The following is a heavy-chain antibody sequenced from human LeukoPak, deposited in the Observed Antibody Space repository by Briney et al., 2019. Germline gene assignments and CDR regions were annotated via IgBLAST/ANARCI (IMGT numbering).Heavy chain of an antibody. CDR1: GGTFNNYA. D-gene: IGHD5-18*01. V-gene: IGHV1-69*05. CDR3: AREMSRFSYGYGSYYFDY. CDR2: IIPVFGTT. J-gene: IGHJ4*02. Sequence: SVKVSCKASGGTFNNYAFSWVRQAPGQGLDWMGGIIPVFGTTNYAQKFQGRVTITTDDSTSTAYMELSSLRSEDTAVYYCAREMSRFSYGYGSYYFDYWGQGTLVTVSS.